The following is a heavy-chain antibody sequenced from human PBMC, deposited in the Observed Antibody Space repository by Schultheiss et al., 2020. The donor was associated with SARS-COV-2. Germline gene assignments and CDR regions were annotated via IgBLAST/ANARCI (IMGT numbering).Heavy chain of an antibody. Sequence: GESLKISCEASGFTFSAYAMNWVRQAPGKGLEWVSVIGTAGDTYYPGSVKGRFTISRDNAKNSLYLQMNSLRAEDTAVYYCARRRYDRLQSRYFDLWGRGTLVTVSS. D-gene: IGHD5-24*01. CDR2: IGTAGDT. V-gene: IGHV3-13*01. CDR3: ARRRYDRLQSRYFDL. J-gene: IGHJ2*01. CDR1: GFTFSAYA.